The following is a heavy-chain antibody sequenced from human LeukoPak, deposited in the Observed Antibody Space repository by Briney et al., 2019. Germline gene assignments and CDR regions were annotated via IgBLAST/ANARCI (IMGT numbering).Heavy chain of an antibody. CDR1: GLSFSNYW. CDR2: IKQDGSET. CDR3: ASREELSWFGALRH. D-gene: IGHD3-10*01. Sequence: TGGSLRLSCVVSGLSFSNYWMDWVRQAPGKGLEWVAFIKQDGSETSYVDSVKGRFTISRDNARNSLFLQMNSLRAEDTAVYYCASREELSWFGALRHWSQGTLVTVSS. J-gene: IGHJ4*02. V-gene: IGHV3-7*01.